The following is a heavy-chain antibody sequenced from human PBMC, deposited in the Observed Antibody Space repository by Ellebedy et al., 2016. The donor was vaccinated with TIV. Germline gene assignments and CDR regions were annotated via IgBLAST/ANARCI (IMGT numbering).Heavy chain of an antibody. D-gene: IGHD1-26*01. V-gene: IGHV3-73*01. J-gene: IGHJ4*02. CDR3: TRHGGGSYSLPFDY. CDR2: IRNKANNYAT. Sequence: GGSLRLXXAASGFTFSGSTMHWVRQASGKGLEWVGRIRNKANNYATACAASVKGRFTISRDDSKNTAFLQMNSLKTEDTAVYYCTRHGGGSYSLPFDYWGQGTLVTVSS. CDR1: GFTFSGST.